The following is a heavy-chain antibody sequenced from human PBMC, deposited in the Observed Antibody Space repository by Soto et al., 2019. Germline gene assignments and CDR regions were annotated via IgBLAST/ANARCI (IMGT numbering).Heavy chain of an antibody. V-gene: IGHV3-23*04. J-gene: IGHJ6*02. CDR1: GFSFGGYA. CDR2: VSGGGTST. CDR3: AKWGGYYAYYSEMDV. Sequence: EVQLVESGGDFVQPGGSLRLSCAGYGFSFGGYAISWVRQAPGKGLEWISGVSGGGTSTYYAGSVKGRFTISRDSSVVYLQMTSLTADDTAVYYCAKWGGYYAYYSEMDVWGRGTTVTVSS. D-gene: IGHD1-26*01.